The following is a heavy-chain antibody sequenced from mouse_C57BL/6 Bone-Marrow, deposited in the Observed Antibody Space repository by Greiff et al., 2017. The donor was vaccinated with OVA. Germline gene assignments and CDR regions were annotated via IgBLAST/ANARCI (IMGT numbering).Heavy chain of an antibody. CDR3: ARQGKGGYFDY. Sequence: EVKLMESGGDLVKPGGSLKLSCAASGFTFSSYGMSWVRQTTDKRLEWVATISSGGSYTYYPDSVKGRFTISRDNANNTLYLQMSSLKSDDTAMYYCARQGKGGYFDYWGQGTTLTVSS. J-gene: IGHJ2*01. V-gene: IGHV5-6*01. CDR1: GFTFSSYG. CDR2: ISSGGSYT.